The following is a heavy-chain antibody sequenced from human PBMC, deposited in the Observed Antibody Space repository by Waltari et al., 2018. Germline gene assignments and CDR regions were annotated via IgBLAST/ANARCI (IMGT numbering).Heavy chain of an antibody. CDR2: INPNSGGT. D-gene: IGHD3-22*01. Sequence: QVQLVQSGAEVKKPGASVKVSCKASGYTFTGYYMHWVRQAPGQGLEWMGWINPNSGGTNYAQKFQGRVTMTRDTSISTAYMELSRLRSDDTAVYYCARDIYDSSGYYYEGVDYWGQGTLVTVSS. J-gene: IGHJ4*02. CDR1: GYTFTGYY. CDR3: ARDIYDSSGYYYEGVDY. V-gene: IGHV1-2*02.